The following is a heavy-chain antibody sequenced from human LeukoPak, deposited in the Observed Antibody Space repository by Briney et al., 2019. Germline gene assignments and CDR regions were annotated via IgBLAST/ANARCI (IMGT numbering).Heavy chain of an antibody. J-gene: IGHJ4*02. Sequence: ASVKVSCKASGYTFTSHFMHWVRQAPGQGLEWMGIINPRGGSTSYTQKFQGRVTMTRDTSTSTVYMELSSLRSEDTAVYYCAKDREDERVVWFGQSYDYWGQGTLVTVSS. CDR1: GYTFTSHF. CDR3: AKDREDERVVWFGQSYDY. CDR2: INPRGGST. D-gene: IGHD3-10*01. V-gene: IGHV1-46*01.